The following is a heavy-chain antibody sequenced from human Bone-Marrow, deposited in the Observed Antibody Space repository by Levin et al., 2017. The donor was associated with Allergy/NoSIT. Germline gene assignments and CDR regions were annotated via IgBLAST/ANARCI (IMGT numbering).Heavy chain of an antibody. J-gene: IGHJ6*02. CDR3: ASRRTASGGLDV. D-gene: IGHD3-16*01. V-gene: IGHV3-21*04. Sequence: GESLKISCAVSGVTRNNYTLTWVRQPPGKGLEWVSSINSKSVYIHYGDSVKGRFTISRDNSKKLLFLQMNSLRDEDTATYYCASRRTASGGLDVWGHGTTVTVSS. CDR1: GVTRNNYT. CDR2: INSKSVYI.